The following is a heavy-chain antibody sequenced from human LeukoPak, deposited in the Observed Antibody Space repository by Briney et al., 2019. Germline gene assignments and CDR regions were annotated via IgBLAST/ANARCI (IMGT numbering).Heavy chain of an antibody. V-gene: IGHV1-2*02. CDR3: ARDTMVRGLTRFDP. CDR1: GYTFTSYD. J-gene: IGHJ5*02. Sequence: ASVKVSCKASGYTFTSYDINWVRQAPGQGLEWMGWINPNSAGTNYAQKFQGRVTMTRDTSISTAYMELSSLRSDDTALYFCARDTMVRGLTRFDPWGQGTLVTVSS. D-gene: IGHD3-10*01. CDR2: INPNSAGT.